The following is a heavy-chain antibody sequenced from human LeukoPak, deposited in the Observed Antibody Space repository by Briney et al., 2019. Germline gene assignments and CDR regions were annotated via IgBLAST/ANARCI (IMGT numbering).Heavy chain of an antibody. CDR1: GVSINTCCSY. V-gene: IGHV4-61*01. Sequence: SETLSLTCDVPGVSINTCCSYWTWIRQPPGKGLEWIGYKYYSGSTRYNSSLRSRLTISLDSSKNQFSLRLTSVTAADAAVYYCARGRSYGFDFDSWGPGTLVIVSS. CDR3: ARGRSYGFDFDS. J-gene: IGHJ4*02. CDR2: KYYSGST. D-gene: IGHD5-18*01.